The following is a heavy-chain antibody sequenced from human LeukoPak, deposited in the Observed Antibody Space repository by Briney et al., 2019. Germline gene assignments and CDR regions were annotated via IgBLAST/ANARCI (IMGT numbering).Heavy chain of an antibody. CDR2: INPNSGGT. CDR1: GYTFTGYY. CDR3: AGAYCSAGSCYLDY. J-gene: IGHJ4*02. Sequence: ASVKVSCKASGYTFTGYYMHWVRQAPGQGLEWMGWINPNSGGTNYAQKFQGRVTMTRDTSISTAYMELSRLRSDDTAVYYCAGAYCSAGSCYLDYWGQGTLVTVSA. D-gene: IGHD2-15*01. V-gene: IGHV1-2*02.